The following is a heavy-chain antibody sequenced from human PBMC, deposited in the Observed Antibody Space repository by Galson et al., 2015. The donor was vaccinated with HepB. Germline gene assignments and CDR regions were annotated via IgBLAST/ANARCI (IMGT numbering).Heavy chain of an antibody. CDR1: GSTVNTYS. CDR2: ISGGSADT. Sequence: SLRLSCAASGSTVNTYSMNWVRQAPGKGLEWVSSISGGSADTHYADSVKGRFAISRDNAKNSLYLQMSSLRAEDTAVYYCVREARVCDGNRCYSGISGFDIWGQGTTVTVP. J-gene: IGHJ3*02. V-gene: IGHV3-21*01. D-gene: IGHD2-15*01. CDR3: VREARVCDGNRCYSGISGFDI.